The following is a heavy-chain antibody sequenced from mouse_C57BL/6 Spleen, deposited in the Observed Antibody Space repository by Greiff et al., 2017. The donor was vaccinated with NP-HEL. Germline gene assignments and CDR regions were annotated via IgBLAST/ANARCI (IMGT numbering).Heavy chain of an antibody. CDR2: IYPSDSET. CDR1: GYTFTSYW. CDR3: ARSKGYYSNYYFDY. D-gene: IGHD2-5*01. J-gene: IGHJ2*01. V-gene: IGHV1-61*01. Sequence: QVQLQQPGAELVRPGSSVKLSCKASGYTFTSYWMDWVKQRPGQGLEWIGNIYPSDSETHYNQKFKDKATLTVDKSSSTAYMQLSSLTSEDSAVYYCARSKGYYSNYYFDYWGQGTTLTVSS.